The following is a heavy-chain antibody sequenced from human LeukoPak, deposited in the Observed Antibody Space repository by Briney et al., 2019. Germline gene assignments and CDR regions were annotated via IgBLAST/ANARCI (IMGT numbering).Heavy chain of an antibody. J-gene: IGHJ4*02. CDR2: IYYSGST. D-gene: IGHD3-16*02. Sequence: PSETLSLTCTVSGGSISSYYWSWIRQPPGKGLEWIGYIYYSGSTNYNPSLKSRVTISVDTSKNQFSLKLSSVTAADTAVYYCARVWGSYRFDYWGQETLVTVSS. CDR1: GGSISSYY. V-gene: IGHV4-59*01. CDR3: ARVWGSYRFDY.